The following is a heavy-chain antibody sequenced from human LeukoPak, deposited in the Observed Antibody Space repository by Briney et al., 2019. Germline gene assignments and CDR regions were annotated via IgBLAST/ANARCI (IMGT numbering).Heavy chain of an antibody. CDR1: GFTFSTNW. V-gene: IGHV3-72*01. J-gene: IGHJ4*02. CDR3: SRDATGDH. Sequence: PGGSLRLSCAASGFTFSTNWMHWVRQAPGKGLVWVGRSRNRAKSYTTDYAASVNGRFTISRDDSKSTLYLQMNSLETEDTAVYYCSRDATGDHWGQGTLVSVSS. CDR2: SRNRAKSYTT.